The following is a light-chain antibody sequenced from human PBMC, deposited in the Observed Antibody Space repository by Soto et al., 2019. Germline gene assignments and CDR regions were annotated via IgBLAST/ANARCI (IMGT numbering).Light chain of an antibody. V-gene: IGKV3-20*01. CDR1: QSVNSNF. CDR2: GAS. Sequence: EIVLTQSTGTLSLSPGERATLSCRASQSVNSNFLSGYQQKPGQAPRPLSPGASNRATGIPDRFSGSGSGTEFTLTISSLQPDDFATYDCQHYNSYSEAFGQGTNVDI. CDR3: QHYNSYSEA. J-gene: IGKJ1*01.